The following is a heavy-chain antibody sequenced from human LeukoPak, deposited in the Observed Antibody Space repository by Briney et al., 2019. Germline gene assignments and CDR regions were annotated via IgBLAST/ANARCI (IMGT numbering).Heavy chain of an antibody. D-gene: IGHD2-15*01. CDR1: GYTFTSYG. J-gene: IGHJ4*02. Sequence: ASVKVSCTSSGYTFTSYGISWVRQAPGQGLEWMGWISAYNGNTNYAQTLQGRVTMTTDTSANTAYMELRSLRSDDTAVYYCARLACSGGSCYSCDYWGQG. CDR2: ISAYNGNT. CDR3: ARLACSGGSCYSCDY. V-gene: IGHV1-18*01.